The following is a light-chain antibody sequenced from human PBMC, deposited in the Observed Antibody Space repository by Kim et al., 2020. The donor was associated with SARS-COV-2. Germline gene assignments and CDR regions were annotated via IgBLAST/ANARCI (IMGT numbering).Light chain of an antibody. V-gene: IGKV1-39*01. CDR1: QSIDNN. J-gene: IGKJ1*01. CDR3: QQSYTTPRT. CDR2: SAS. Sequence: ASVGDRVTIICRGSQSIDNNLNWYYQKPGMAPRLLIYSASSLQSGVPSRFSGRGSGTDFTLTINSLQPEDFSTYYCQQSYTTPRTFGQGTKVDIK.